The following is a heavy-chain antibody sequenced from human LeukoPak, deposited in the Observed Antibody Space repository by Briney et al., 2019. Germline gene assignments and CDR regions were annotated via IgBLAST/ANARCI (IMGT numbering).Heavy chain of an antibody. D-gene: IGHD3-16*01. CDR1: GFTFSSYS. V-gene: IGHV3-21*01. Sequence: PGGSLRLSCAAPGFTFSSYSMNWVRQAPGKGLEWVSSISSSSSYIYYADSVKGRFTISRDNAKNSLYLQMNSLRAEDTAVYYCARDVFGYYGMDVWGQGTTVTVSS. J-gene: IGHJ6*02. CDR2: ISSSSSYI. CDR3: ARDVFGYYGMDV.